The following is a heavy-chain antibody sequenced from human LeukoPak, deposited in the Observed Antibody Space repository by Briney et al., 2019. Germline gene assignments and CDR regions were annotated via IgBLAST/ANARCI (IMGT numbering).Heavy chain of an antibody. D-gene: IGHD4-23*01. CDR3: AKNSQYYGMDV. Sequence: PGGSLRLSCAASGFTFSSYWMSWVRQAPGKGLEWVANIKQDGSEKYYVDSVKGRFTISRDNSKNTLYLQMNSLRAEDTAVYYCAKNSQYYGMDVWGQGTTVTVSS. CDR1: GFTFSSYW. CDR2: IKQDGSEK. J-gene: IGHJ6*02. V-gene: IGHV3-7*01.